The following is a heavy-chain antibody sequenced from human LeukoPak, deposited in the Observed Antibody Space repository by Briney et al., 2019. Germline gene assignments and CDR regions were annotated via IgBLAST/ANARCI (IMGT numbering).Heavy chain of an antibody. Sequence: SGPALVNPTQTLTLTCTFSGFSLSSSTGVAVGWIRQPPGKALEWLALIYWDDEKRYSPVLESRLTITKDTSKNEVVLTMTNMDPVDTATYFCAHRRGGGFDYWGQGTLVTVSS. J-gene: IGHJ4*02. CDR1: GFSLSSSTGVA. CDR2: IYWDDEK. V-gene: IGHV2-5*02. D-gene: IGHD3-16*01. CDR3: AHRRGGGFDY.